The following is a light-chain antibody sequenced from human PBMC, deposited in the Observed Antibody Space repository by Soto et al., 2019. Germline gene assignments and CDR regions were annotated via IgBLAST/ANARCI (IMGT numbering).Light chain of an antibody. CDR1: SSDVGGYNY. CDR2: DVS. Sequence: QSALTQPASVSGSPGQSITISCTGTSSDVGGYNYVSWYQQHAGKAPKLMIYDVSNRPSGVSNRFSGSKSGNTASLTISGLQAEDEADYYCSSYTSSRARVVFGGGTKLTVL. J-gene: IGLJ2*01. V-gene: IGLV2-14*01. CDR3: SSYTSSRARVV.